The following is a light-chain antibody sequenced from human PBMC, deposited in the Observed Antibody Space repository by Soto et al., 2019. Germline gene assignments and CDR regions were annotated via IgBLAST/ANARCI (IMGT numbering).Light chain of an antibody. J-gene: IGLJ2*01. CDR1: SSDVGGYNY. V-gene: IGLV2-14*03. Sequence: QSALTQPASVSGSPGQSVTISCTGTSSDVGGYNYVSWYQQHPGKAPKLMIYDVSNRPSGVSNRFSGSNSGNTASLTISGLQAEDEADYYCSSYTSSSTVLFGGGTKLTVL. CDR3: SSYTSSSTVL. CDR2: DVS.